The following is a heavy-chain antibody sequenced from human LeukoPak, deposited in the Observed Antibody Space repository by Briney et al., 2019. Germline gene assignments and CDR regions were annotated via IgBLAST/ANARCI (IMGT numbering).Heavy chain of an antibody. J-gene: IGHJ4*02. Sequence: PSETLSLTCTVSGGSIISSSYYWGWIRQPPGKGLEWIGSMYYSGSTYYNPSLKSRVTVSVDTSKTQFSLKLSSVTAADTAVYFCARHPGYYDNSAPKDYWAQGTLVTVSS. CDR2: MYYSGST. V-gene: IGHV4-39*01. CDR3: ARHPGYYDNSAPKDY. CDR1: GGSIISSSYY. D-gene: IGHD3-22*01.